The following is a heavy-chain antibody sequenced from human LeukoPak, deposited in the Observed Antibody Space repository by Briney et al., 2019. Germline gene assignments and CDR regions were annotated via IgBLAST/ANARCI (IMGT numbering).Heavy chain of an antibody. J-gene: IGHJ4*02. D-gene: IGHD5-18*01. V-gene: IGHV4-59*08. CDR3: ARHAHSYGAVFDY. CDR1: GGSISSYY. CDR2: IYYSGST. Sequence: SETLSLTCTVSGGSISSYYWSWIRQPPGKGLEWIDYIYYSGSTNYNPSLKSRVTISVDTSKNQFSLKLSSVTAADTAVYYCARHAHSYGAVFDYWGQGTLVTVSS.